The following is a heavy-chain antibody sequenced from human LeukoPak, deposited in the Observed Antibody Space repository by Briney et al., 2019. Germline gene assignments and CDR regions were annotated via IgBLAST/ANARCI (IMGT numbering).Heavy chain of an antibody. D-gene: IGHD3-10*01. CDR3: AAGFGELSH. V-gene: IGHV3-48*01. CDR1: GFTFSSYS. CDR2: ISSSSSTI. J-gene: IGHJ4*02. Sequence: GGSLSLSCAASGFTFSSYSMNWVRQAPGKGLEWVSYISSSSSTIYYADSVKGRFTISRDNSKNTLYLQMNSLRAEDTAVYYCAAGFGELSHWGQGTLVTVSS.